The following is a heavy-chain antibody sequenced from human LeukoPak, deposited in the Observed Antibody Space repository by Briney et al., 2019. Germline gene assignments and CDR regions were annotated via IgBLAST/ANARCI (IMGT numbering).Heavy chain of an antibody. Sequence: ASVKVSCKASGYTFTSYDINWVRQATGQGLEWMGWMNPNSGNTGYAQKFQGRVTITRNTSISTAYMELSSLRSEDTAVYYCARGHLLSPWYHIVVVPAAMGYYYMDVWGKGTTVTVSS. J-gene: IGHJ6*03. V-gene: IGHV1-8*03. CDR3: ARGHLLSPWYHIVVVPAAMGYYYMDV. D-gene: IGHD2-2*01. CDR1: GYTFTSYD. CDR2: MNPNSGNT.